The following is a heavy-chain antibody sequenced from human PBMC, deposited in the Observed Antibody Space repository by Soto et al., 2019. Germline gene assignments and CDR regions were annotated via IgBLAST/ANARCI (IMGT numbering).Heavy chain of an antibody. CDR2: IIPIFGTA. CDR1: GGTFSSYA. D-gene: IGHD3-22*01. CDR3: ARDDYYDSSGYYLFDY. Sequence: QVQLVQSGAEVKKPGSSVKVSCKASGGTFSSYAISWVRQAPGQGLEWMGGIIPIFGTANYAQKFQGRVTITADESTSTAYMELSSLRSEDTGVYYCARDDYYDSSGYYLFDYWGQGALVTVSS. V-gene: IGHV1-69*12. J-gene: IGHJ4*02.